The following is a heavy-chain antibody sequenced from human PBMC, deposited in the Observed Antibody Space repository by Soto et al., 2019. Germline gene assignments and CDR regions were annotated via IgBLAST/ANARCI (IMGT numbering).Heavy chain of an antibody. CDR3: ARTTICSSTSCYYDAFDI. J-gene: IGHJ3*02. V-gene: IGHV1-2*04. CDR2: INPNSGGT. CDR1: GYTFTGYY. Sequence: ASVKVSCKACGYTFTGYYMHWVRQAPGQGLEWMGWINPNSGGTNYAQKFQGWVTMTRDTSISTAYMELSRLRSDDTAVYYCARTTICSSTSCYYDAFDIWGQGTMVTVSS. D-gene: IGHD2-2*01.